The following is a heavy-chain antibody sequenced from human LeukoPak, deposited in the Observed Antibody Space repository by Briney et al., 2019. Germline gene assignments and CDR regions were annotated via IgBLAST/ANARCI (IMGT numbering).Heavy chain of an antibody. V-gene: IGHV3-48*03. CDR3: ARVAGDSYGYEALYYFDY. J-gene: IGHJ4*02. CDR1: GFTFSSYE. CDR2: ISSSGSTI. D-gene: IGHD5-18*01. Sequence: PGGSLRLSCAASGFTFSSYEMNWVRQAPGKGLEWVSYISSSGSTIYYADSVKGRFTISRDNAKNSLYLQMNSLRAEDTAVYYCARVAGDSYGYEALYYFDYWGQGTLVTVSS.